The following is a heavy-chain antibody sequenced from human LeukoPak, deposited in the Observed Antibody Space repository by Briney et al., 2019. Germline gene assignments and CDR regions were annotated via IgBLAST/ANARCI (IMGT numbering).Heavy chain of an antibody. J-gene: IGHJ4*02. V-gene: IGHV1-2*06. Sequence: ASVRVSCKASGYTFTGYYMHWVRQAPGQGLEWMGRINPNSGGTNYAQKFQGRVTMTRDTSISTVYMELSRLRSDDTAVYYCARVGYYESSGYYEYWGQGTLVTVSS. CDR2: INPNSGGT. CDR3: ARVGYYESSGYYEY. CDR1: GYTFTGYY. D-gene: IGHD3-22*01.